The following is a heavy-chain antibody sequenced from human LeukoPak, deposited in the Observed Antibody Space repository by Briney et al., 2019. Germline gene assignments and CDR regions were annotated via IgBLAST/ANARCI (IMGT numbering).Heavy chain of an antibody. CDR3: ARVLHKRNYDSSDYYGS. V-gene: IGHV3-48*01. J-gene: IGHJ5*02. D-gene: IGHD3-22*01. Sequence: PGGSLRLSCAASGFTFSSYSMNRVRQAPGKGLEWISYISSSSSTIYYADSVKGRFTISRDNAKNSLYLQLNSLRAEDTAVYYCARVLHKRNYDSSDYYGSWGQGTLVTVSS. CDR2: ISSSSSTI. CDR1: GFTFSSYS.